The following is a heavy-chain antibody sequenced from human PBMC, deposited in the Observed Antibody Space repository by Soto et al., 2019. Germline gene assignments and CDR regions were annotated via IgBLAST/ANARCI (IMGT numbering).Heavy chain of an antibody. CDR2: ISGSGGST. Sequence: PVGSLRLSCAASGFIFRNFAMSWVRQAPGKGLEWVSAISGSGGSTYYADSVKGRFTISRDNSKNTLYLQMNSLRAEDTAVYYCAKDHNWNLNWFDPWGQGTLVTVSS. CDR3: AKDHNWNLNWFDP. J-gene: IGHJ5*02. CDR1: GFIFRNFA. V-gene: IGHV3-23*01. D-gene: IGHD1-20*01.